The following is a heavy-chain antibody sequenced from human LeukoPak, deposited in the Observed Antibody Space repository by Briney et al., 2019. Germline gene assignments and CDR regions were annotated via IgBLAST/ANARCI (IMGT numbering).Heavy chain of an antibody. D-gene: IGHD6-13*01. V-gene: IGHV4-34*01. J-gene: IGHJ4*02. CDR2: INHSGST. Sequence: WETLSLTCAVYGGSFSGYYWSWIRQPPGKGLEWIGEINHSGSTNYNPSLKSRVTISVDTSKNQFSLKLSSVTAADTAVYYCAREPRGAAAGHGNFDYWGQGTLVTVSS. CDR3: AREPRGAAAGHGNFDY. CDR1: GGSFSGYY.